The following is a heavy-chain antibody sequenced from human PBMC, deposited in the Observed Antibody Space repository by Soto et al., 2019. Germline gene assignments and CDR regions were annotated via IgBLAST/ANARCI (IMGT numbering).Heavy chain of an antibody. V-gene: IGHV1-18*01. CDR2: ISAHNGNT. J-gene: IGHJ4*02. Sequence: QVHLVQSGAEVKKPGASVKVSCKGSGYAFTIYGITWVRQAPGQGLEWMGWISAHNGNTNYAQKLQGRVTVTRDTSTSTAYMELRSLRSDDTAVYSCARGRYGEYWGQGALVTVSS. D-gene: IGHD3-10*01. CDR3: ARGRYGEY. CDR1: GYAFTIYG.